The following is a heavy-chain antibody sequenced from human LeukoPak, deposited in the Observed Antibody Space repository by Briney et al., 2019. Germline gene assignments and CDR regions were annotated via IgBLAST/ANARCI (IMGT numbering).Heavy chain of an antibody. D-gene: IGHD2-2*02. CDR1: GFTFSTYW. CDR3: ARGGLGYCSSTNCYMADY. V-gene: IGHV3-74*01. Sequence: GGSLRLSCAASGFTFSTYWMHWVRQTPGKGLVWVSRINSDGSSTNYADSVKGRFTISRDNAKNTLYLQMSSLRAEDTAVYYCARGGLGYCSSTNCYMADYWGQGALVTVSS. J-gene: IGHJ4*02. CDR2: INSDGSST.